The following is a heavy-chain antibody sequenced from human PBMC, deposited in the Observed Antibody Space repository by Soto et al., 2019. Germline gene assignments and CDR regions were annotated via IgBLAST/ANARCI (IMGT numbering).Heavy chain of an antibody. Sequence: GGSLRLSCAASGFTFSDYYMSWIRQAPGKGLEWVSYISSSGSTIYYADSVKGRFTISRDNAKNSLVLQMNSLRAEDTAVYYCARDCSSTSCYGGGHYYYYYYMDVWGKGTTVTVSS. J-gene: IGHJ6*03. CDR2: ISSSGSTI. D-gene: IGHD2-2*01. CDR3: ARDCSSTSCYGGGHYYYYYYMDV. CDR1: GFTFSDYY. V-gene: IGHV3-11*01.